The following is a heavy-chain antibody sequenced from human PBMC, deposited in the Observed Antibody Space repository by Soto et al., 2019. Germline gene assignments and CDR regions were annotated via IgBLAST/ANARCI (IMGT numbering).Heavy chain of an antibody. J-gene: IGHJ6*02. V-gene: IGHV5-10-1*01. CDR2: IDPTDSYT. Sequence: PGESLKISCKGSGYSFTSYWISWVRQMPGKGLEWLGRIDPTDSYTNYSPSFQDHVTISSDKSISTAYLQWSSLKASDTAMYYCARHGGEKNYHGMDVWGQGTTVTVSS. CDR3: ARHGGEKNYHGMDV. D-gene: IGHD2-21*01. CDR1: GYSFTSYW.